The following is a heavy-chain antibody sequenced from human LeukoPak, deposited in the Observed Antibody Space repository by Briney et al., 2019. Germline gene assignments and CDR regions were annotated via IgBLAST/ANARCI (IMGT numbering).Heavy chain of an antibody. CDR1: GYTFTGYY. J-gene: IGHJ6*02. CDR3: ARAHFDTGPRGLYYYYGMDV. CDR2: INPNSGGT. Sequence: ASVKVSCKASGYTFTGYYMHWVRQAPGQGLEWMGWINPNSGGTNYAQKFQGRVTMTRDTSISTAYMELSRLRSGDTAVYYCARAHFDTGPRGLYYYYGMDVWGQGTTVTVSS. V-gene: IGHV1-2*02. D-gene: IGHD3-9*01.